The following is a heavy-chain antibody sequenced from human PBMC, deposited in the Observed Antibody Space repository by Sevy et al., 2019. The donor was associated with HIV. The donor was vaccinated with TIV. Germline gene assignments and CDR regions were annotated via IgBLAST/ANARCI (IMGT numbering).Heavy chain of an antibody. V-gene: IGHV4-31*03. D-gene: IGHD5-12*01. CDR1: GGSISSGGYY. Sequence: SETLSLTCTVSGGSISSGGYYWSWIRQHPGKGLEWIGYIYYSGSTYYNPSLKSRVTISVDTSKNQFSLKLSSVTAADTAVYYCARARRDGYNGWAFYYWGQGTLVTVSS. J-gene: IGHJ4*02. CDR3: ARARRDGYNGWAFYY. CDR2: IYYSGST.